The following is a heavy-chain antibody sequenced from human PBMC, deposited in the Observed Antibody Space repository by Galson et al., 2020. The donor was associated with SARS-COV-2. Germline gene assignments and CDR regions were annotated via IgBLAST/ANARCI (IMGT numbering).Heavy chain of an antibody. J-gene: IGHJ6*02. Sequence: GESLKISCAASGFTVSDTYMSWVRQAPGKGLEWVALLYSGGTTSYTASVEGRFTISRDNSKNTLYLQMNSLRVDDTAVYYCARDPYSGGWTNYYYFAMDVWGQGTTVTVSS. CDR1: GFTVSDTY. D-gene: IGHD6-19*01. CDR2: LYSGGTT. V-gene: IGHV3-53*01. CDR3: ARDPYSGGWTNYYYFAMDV.